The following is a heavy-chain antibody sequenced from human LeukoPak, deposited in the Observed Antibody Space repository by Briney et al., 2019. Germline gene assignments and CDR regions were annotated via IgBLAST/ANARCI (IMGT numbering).Heavy chain of an antibody. CDR2: VYYGGDT. Sequence: SETLSLTCSVSGVSITSSYWAWIRQPPGKGLEWIGNVYYGGDTNYHPPLKSRLPMPLDTSQNQFSLAQPSVTPADPAGYYCARQGSAYGTWGFFDYWDQGSLVSVSS. V-gene: IGHV4-59*08. CDR1: GVSITSSY. CDR3: ARQGSAYGTWGFFDY. J-gene: IGHJ4*02. D-gene: IGHD1-1*01.